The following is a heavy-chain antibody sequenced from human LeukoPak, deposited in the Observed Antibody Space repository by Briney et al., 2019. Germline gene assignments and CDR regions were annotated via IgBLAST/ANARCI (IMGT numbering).Heavy chain of an antibody. CDR1: GFTFDDYA. Sequence: GGSLRLSCAASGFTFDDYAMHWVRQAPGKGLEWVSGISWNSGSIGYADSVKGRFTISRDSSKNTMYLQMNSLRVEDTAMYYCGRDVGPWGQGTLVTVSS. CDR2: ISWNSGSI. V-gene: IGHV3-9*01. CDR3: GRDVGP. J-gene: IGHJ5*02.